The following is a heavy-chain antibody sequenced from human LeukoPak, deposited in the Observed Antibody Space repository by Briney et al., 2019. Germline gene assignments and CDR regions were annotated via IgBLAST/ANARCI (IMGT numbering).Heavy chain of an antibody. Sequence: SQTLSLTCGVSGGAISSGTNSWSWIRKPPGKGLEWIGYIYHSGSNHYNPSLKSRLTISVDRSKNQFSLKLRSVTAADTAVYYCAKEGGGDWRFLDYWGQGTLVTVSS. CDR3: AKEGGGDWRFLDY. J-gene: IGHJ4*02. CDR2: IYHSGSN. V-gene: IGHV4-30-2*01. D-gene: IGHD2-21*02. CDR1: GGAISSGTNS.